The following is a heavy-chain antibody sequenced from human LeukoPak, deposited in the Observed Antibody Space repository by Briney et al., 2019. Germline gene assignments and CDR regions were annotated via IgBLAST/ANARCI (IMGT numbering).Heavy chain of an antibody. CDR1: GFIFSNYW. CDR3: ARESRSGLDY. D-gene: IGHD3-3*01. V-gene: IGHV3-7*03. J-gene: IGHJ4*02. Sequence: GGSLRLSCAASGFIFSNYWMNWVRQAPGKGLERVANIGQDGNEKYYVDSVKGRFSISRDNAGNSVYLQMNSLRAEDTAIYYCARESRSGLDYWGQGTLVAVSS. CDR2: IGQDGNEK.